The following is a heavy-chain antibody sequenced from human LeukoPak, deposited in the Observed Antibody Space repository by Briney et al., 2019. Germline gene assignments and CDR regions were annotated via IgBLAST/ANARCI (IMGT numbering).Heavy chain of an antibody. CDR2: IYESRST. J-gene: IGHJ3*02. CDR3: ARGGSWAAFDI. D-gene: IGHD1-26*01. Sequence: KTSETLSLTCGVSGGSVSSGSYYWSWIRQPPGKGLEFIGYIYESRSTTSNPSLKSRVTVSVDTSKNQFSLNLRSVTAADTAVYYCARGGSWAAFDIWGQGTMVTVSS. CDR1: GGSVSSGSYY. V-gene: IGHV4-61*01.